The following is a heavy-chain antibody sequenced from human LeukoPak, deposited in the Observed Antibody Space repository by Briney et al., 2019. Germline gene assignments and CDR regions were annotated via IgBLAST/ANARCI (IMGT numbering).Heavy chain of an antibody. CDR1: RLTLSSYS. Sequence: PGRSLRLSCAVSRLTLSSYSMTWVRHPSRKGLEWVSAIPIGGGQTVYTDFVKGRFTISRDNSKNTLYLQMNSLRAEDTAVYYCAKARTGGFISSSPRGIDYWGQGTLVTVSS. D-gene: IGHD6-6*01. J-gene: IGHJ4*02. CDR2: IPIGGGQT. CDR3: AKARTGGFISSSPRGIDY. V-gene: IGHV3-23*01.